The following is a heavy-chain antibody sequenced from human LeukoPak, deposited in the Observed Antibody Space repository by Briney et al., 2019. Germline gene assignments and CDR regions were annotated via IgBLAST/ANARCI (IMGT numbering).Heavy chain of an antibody. D-gene: IGHD3-3*01. J-gene: IGHJ6*03. Sequence: GGSLRLSCAASGFTFNNYAMSWVRQAPGKGLEWVSAISDSGGRTYYADSVKGRFTISRDNSKNTLYLQMNSLRAEDTAVYYCAKEGYDFWSGYLGQNLYYYYYYMDVWGKGTTVTVSS. CDR2: ISDSGGRT. CDR3: AKEGYDFWSGYLGQNLYYYYYYMDV. V-gene: IGHV3-23*01. CDR1: GFTFNNYA.